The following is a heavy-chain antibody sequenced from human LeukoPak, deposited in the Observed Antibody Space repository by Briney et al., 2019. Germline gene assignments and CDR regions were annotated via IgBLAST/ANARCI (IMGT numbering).Heavy chain of an antibody. CDR2: IYTSGST. CDR3: ARATYCGGDCYSFYY. V-gene: IGHV4-4*07. CDR1: GGSISIYY. Sequence: SETLSLTCTVSGGSISIYYWSWIRQPAGKGLEWIARIYTSGSTNYSPSLKSRVTVSIDTSKSQFSLKLSSVTAADTAVYYCARATYCGGDCYSFYYWGQGALVTVSS. D-gene: IGHD2-21*02. J-gene: IGHJ4*02.